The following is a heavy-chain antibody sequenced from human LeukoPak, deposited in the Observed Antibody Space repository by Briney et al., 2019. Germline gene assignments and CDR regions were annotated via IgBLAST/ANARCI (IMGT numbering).Heavy chain of an antibody. Sequence: SQTLSLTCTVSGVSITKDGYSWTWIRQPPRKGLEWIGDISYSGSTKYKPSLKRRLTISGDVSKNQFSLKLTSVTAADTAVYYCARDVVLTSSPDAIDIWGQGTMVTVSS. J-gene: IGHJ3*02. D-gene: IGHD2-21*01. CDR2: ISYSGST. V-gene: IGHV4-31*03. CDR3: ARDVVLTSSPDAIDI. CDR1: GVSITKDGYS.